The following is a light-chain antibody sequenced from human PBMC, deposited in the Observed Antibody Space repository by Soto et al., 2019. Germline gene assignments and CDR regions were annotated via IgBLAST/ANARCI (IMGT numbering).Light chain of an antibody. CDR3: QQYYSTPWT. CDR1: QSVLYSSNNKNY. V-gene: IGKV4-1*01. Sequence: DIVMTQPPDSLAVSLGERATINCKSSQSVLYSSNNKNYLAWYQQKPGQPPKLLIYWASTRESGVPDRFSGSGSGTDFTLTISSLQAEDVAFYYCQQYYSTPWTFGQGTKVEIK. CDR2: WAS. J-gene: IGKJ1*01.